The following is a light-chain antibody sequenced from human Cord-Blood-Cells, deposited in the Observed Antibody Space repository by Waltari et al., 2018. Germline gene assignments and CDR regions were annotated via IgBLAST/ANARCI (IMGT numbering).Light chain of an antibody. CDR1: SSNIGSNY. CDR2: LNN. Sequence: QSVLTQPPSASGTPGQRVTISCSGSSSNIGSNYVYWYQQLPGTAPKLLIYLNNQRPPGVPDRFSGSKSGTSASLAISGLRSEDEADYYCAAWDDSLSGWVFGGGTKLTVL. J-gene: IGLJ3*02. V-gene: IGLV1-47*01. CDR3: AAWDDSLSGWV.